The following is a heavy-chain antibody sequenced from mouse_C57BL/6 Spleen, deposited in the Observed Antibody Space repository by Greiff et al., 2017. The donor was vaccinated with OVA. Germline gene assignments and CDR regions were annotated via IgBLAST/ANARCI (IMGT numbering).Heavy chain of an antibody. Sequence: EVHLVESGGDLVKPGGSLKLSCAASGFTFSSYGMSWVRPTPDKRLEWVATISSGGSYPYYPDSVKGRFTISRDNAKNTLYLQMSSLKSEDTAMYYCARQSNWDGVFDYWGQGTTLTVSS. V-gene: IGHV5-6*01. D-gene: IGHD4-1*01. CDR2: ISSGGSYP. J-gene: IGHJ2*01. CDR3: ARQSNWDGVFDY. CDR1: GFTFSSYG.